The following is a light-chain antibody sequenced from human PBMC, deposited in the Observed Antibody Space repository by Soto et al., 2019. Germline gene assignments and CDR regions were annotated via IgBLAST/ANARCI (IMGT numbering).Light chain of an antibody. J-gene: IGKJ1*01. CDR2: GAS. CDR1: QGIGND. V-gene: IGKV1-17*01. Sequence: DIQMTQSPSSLSASVGDRVTITCRASQGIGNDLGWYQQKPGKAPKRLIYGASTLQSGVPSRFSGSGSGTAFTLTISSLQPEDFATYYCLQYNSNSRTFGQGTKVDIK. CDR3: LQYNSNSRT.